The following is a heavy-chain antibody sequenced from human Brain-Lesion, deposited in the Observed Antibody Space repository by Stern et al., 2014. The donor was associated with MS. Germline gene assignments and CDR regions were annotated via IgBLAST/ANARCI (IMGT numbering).Heavy chain of an antibody. D-gene: IGHD3-10*01. V-gene: IGHV3-74*02. CDR2: INRDGSTT. CDR1: GFTFSNSW. CDR3: TIFSGPYDH. J-gene: IGHJ4*02. Sequence: EVQLVESGGGLVQPGGSLRLSCAASGFTFSNSWMHWVRQAPGKGLVWVSRINRDGSTTTYADSVKGRFTISRDNAKNTLYLQMSSLRAEDTAVYYCTIFSGPYDHWGQGTLVTVSS.